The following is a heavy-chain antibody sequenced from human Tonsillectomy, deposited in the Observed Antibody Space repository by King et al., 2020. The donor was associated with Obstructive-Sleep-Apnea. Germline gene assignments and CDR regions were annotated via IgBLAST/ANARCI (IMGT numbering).Heavy chain of an antibody. V-gene: IGHV3-43D*03. J-gene: IGHJ4*02. CDR3: AKDFDTNDSRDY. D-gene: IGHD2-8*01. Sequence: VQLVESGGVAIQPGGSLRLSCAASGFTFDDYAMHWVRQAPGRGLEWVSLITWDGDTTYYADSVKSRFTISRDNSKNSLYLQMNNLRPEDTAFYYCAKDFDTNDSRDYWGQGTLVTVSS. CDR1: GFTFDDYA. CDR2: ITWDGDTT.